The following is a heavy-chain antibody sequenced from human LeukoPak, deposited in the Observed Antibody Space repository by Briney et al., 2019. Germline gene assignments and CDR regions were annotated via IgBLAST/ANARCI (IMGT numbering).Heavy chain of an antibody. CDR1: GGTFSSYA. V-gene: IGHV1-69*13. CDR3: ARISLGAIWGYYYGMDV. CDR2: IIPIFGTA. Sequence: EASVKVSCKASGGTFSSYATSWVRQAPGQGLEWMGGIIPIFGTANYAQKFQGRVTITADESTSTAYMELSSLRSEDTAVFYCARISLGAIWGYYYGMDVWGQGTTVTVSS. D-gene: IGHD1-26*01. J-gene: IGHJ6*02.